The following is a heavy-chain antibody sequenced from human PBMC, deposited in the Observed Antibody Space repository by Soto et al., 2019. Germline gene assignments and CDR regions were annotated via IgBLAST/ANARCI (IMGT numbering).Heavy chain of an antibody. V-gene: IGHV3-23*01. Sequence: GGSLRLSCAASGFTFSSYAMSWVRQAPGKGLEWVSAISGSGGSTYYADSVKGRFTISRDNSKNTLYLQMNSLRAEDTAVYYCAKGLVVVVAATTPFDYWGQGALVTVSS. J-gene: IGHJ4*02. CDR2: ISGSGGST. CDR3: AKGLVVVVAATTPFDY. D-gene: IGHD2-15*01. CDR1: GFTFSSYA.